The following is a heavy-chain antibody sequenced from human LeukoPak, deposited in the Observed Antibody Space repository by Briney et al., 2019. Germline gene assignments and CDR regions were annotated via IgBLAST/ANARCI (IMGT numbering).Heavy chain of an antibody. CDR1: GFTFSDYH. V-gene: IGHV3-11*01. CDR3: ATSGGSYWS. D-gene: IGHD1-26*01. J-gene: IGHJ5*02. Sequence: GGSLRLSCAASGFTFSDYHMSWIRQAPGKGLEWVSYISSSGSTIYYADSVKGRFTISRENSKNTLYLQMNSLRAVDTAVYYCATSGGSYWSWGQGTLVTVSS. CDR2: ISSSGSTI.